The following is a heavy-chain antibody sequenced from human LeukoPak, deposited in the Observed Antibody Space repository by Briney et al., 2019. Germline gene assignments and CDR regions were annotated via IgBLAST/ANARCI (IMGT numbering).Heavy chain of an antibody. D-gene: IGHD3-9*01. CDR1: GFTFSSYA. V-gene: IGHV3-23*01. J-gene: IGHJ4*02. CDR3: ARGLLRYLYFDY. Sequence: GGSLRLSCAASGFTFSSYAMSWVRQAPGKGLEWVSALSGSGGSTYYADSVKGRCTISRDNSKNTLYLQMNSLRAEDTAVYYCARGLLRYLYFDYWGQGTLVTVSS. CDR2: LSGSGGST.